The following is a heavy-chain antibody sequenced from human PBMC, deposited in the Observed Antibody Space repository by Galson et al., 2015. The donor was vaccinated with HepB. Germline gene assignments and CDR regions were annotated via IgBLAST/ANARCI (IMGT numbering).Heavy chain of an antibody. J-gene: IGHJ4*02. CDR2: ISPYTGNT. V-gene: IGHV1-18*01. CDR1: GYTFTTYG. Sequence: SVKVSCKASGYTFTTYGMSWVRQAPGQGLEWIGWISPYTGNTDYAQNLQARVTMTTDTSKSTVYMEVRNLKFDDTAVYYCARLGALAGFLDYWGQGTLVTVSS. CDR3: ARLGALAGFLDY. D-gene: IGHD6-19*01.